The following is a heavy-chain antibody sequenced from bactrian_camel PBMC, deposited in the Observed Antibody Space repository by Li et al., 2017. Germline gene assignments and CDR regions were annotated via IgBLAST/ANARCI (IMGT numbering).Heavy chain of an antibody. CDR1: GYTYNINC. J-gene: IGHJ4*01. CDR2: IYTTNYTDGRNT. CDR3: AMYDITTSMPN. V-gene: IGHV3S1*01. Sequence: HVQLVESGGGSVQAGGSLRLSCAASGYTYNINCMAWLRQAPGKEREGVATIYTTNYTDGRNTYYADSVKGRFTISRDNAKNTLYLELNSLRTEDTAMYYCAMYDITTSMPNWGQGTQVTVS. D-gene: IGHD3*01.